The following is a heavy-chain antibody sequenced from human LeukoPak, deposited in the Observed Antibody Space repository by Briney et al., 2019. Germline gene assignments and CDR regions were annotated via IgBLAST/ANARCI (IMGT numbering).Heavy chain of an antibody. J-gene: IGHJ3*02. CDR2: IRMEGSNK. D-gene: IGHD6-13*01. CDR1: DFTFRSLA. V-gene: IGHV3-30*02. CDR3: AKGGGIVADAFDI. Sequence: GGSRNPSWAAPDFTFRSLAWTGSGQAPGRGRGGLPFIRMEGSNKYYADSVKGRFTISRDNSKNTLYLQMNSLRAEDTAVYYCAKGGGIVADAFDIWGQGTMVTVSS.